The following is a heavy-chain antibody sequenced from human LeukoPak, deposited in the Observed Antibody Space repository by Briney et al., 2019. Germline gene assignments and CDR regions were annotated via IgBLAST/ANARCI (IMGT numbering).Heavy chain of an antibody. CDR1: GGSISSGSYY. D-gene: IGHD1-7*01. Sequence: SETLSLTCTVSGGSISSGSYYWSWIRQPAGKGLEWIGRIYTSGSTNYNPSLKSRVTISVDTSKNQFSLKLSPVTAADTAVYYCASARKTGTRSNWFDPWGQGTLVTVSS. CDR2: IYTSGST. J-gene: IGHJ5*02. CDR3: ASARKTGTRSNWFDP. V-gene: IGHV4-61*02.